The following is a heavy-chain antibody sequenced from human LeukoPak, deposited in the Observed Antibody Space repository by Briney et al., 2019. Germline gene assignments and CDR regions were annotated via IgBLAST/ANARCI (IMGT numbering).Heavy chain of an antibody. CDR3: ARWFGESDAFDI. CDR1: GFTFSSYS. Sequence: PGGSLRLSCAASGFTFSSYSMNWVRQAPGKGREWVSSISSRSSYIYYADSVKGRFTISRDNAKNSLYLQMNRLRAEDTAVYYCARWFGESDAFDIWGQGTMVTVSS. J-gene: IGHJ3*02. CDR2: ISSRSSYI. V-gene: IGHV3-21*01. D-gene: IGHD3-10*01.